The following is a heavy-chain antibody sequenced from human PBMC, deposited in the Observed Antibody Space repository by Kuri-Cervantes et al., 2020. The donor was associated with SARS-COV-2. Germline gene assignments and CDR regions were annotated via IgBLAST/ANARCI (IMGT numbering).Heavy chain of an antibody. D-gene: IGHD6-19*01. V-gene: IGHV2-70*04. CDR1: DFSLNTYGMR. Sequence: SGPTLAKPTHTLTLTCTFSDFSLNTYGMRVSWIRQPPGKALEWLARMDWDDDKFYSPSLRTRLTITKDSSKNQVILTMKNMDPVDTATYYCARINPRTTGWYDFDYWGQGTLVTVSS. J-gene: IGHJ4*02. CDR2: MDWDDDK. CDR3: ARINPRTTGWYDFDY.